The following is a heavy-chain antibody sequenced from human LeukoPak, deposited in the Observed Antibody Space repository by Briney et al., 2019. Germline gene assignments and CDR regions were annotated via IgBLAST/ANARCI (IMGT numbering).Heavy chain of an antibody. CDR3: ARDEVGATTEFDY. V-gene: IGHV3-48*03. CDR2: ISSSGTTT. D-gene: IGHD1-26*01. J-gene: IGHJ4*02. Sequence: GGSLRLSCAPSGFTFSSYEMNWVRQAPGKGLEWVSYISSSGTTTFYADSVKGRFTISRDNAKNSLYLQMNSLRAEDTAVYYCARDEVGATTEFDYWGQGTLVTVSS. CDR1: GFTFSSYE.